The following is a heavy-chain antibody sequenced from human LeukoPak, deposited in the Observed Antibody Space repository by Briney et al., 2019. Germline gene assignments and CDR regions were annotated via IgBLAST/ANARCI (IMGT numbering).Heavy chain of an antibody. J-gene: IGHJ4*02. CDR3: ANHLACGSTSCPPFDY. Sequence: PGGFLRLSCAASGFTFSSYSMNWVRQAPGKGLEWVSSISNSGSYIYYADSVKGRFTISRDNAKNSLYLQMNSLRAEDTAVYYCANHLACGSTSCPPFDYWGQGTLVTVSS. CDR2: ISNSGSYI. D-gene: IGHD2-2*01. CDR1: GFTFSSYS. V-gene: IGHV3-21*01.